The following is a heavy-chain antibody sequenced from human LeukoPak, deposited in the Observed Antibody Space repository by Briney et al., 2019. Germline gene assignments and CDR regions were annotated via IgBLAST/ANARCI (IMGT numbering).Heavy chain of an antibody. D-gene: IGHD1-26*01. CDR3: ARQSGSAWEPIDY. V-gene: IGHV4-59*08. Sequence: PSGTLSLTCTVSDGSINGYYWSWIRQPPGKGLDWIGYMYSGGTTNYSPSLKSRVTISVDTSKNQFSLKLSSVTAADTAVYYCARQSGSAWEPIDYWGQGTLVTVSS. CDR2: MYSGGTT. J-gene: IGHJ4*02. CDR1: DGSINGYY.